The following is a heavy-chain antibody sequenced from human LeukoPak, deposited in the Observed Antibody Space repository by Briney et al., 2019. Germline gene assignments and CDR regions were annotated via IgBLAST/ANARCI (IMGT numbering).Heavy chain of an antibody. CDR2: IYYSGST. D-gene: IGHD3-16*01. CDR3: ARHYARYYFDY. J-gene: IGHJ4*02. V-gene: IGHV4-59*08. Sequence: SETLSLTCTVSGGSISSYYWSWIRQPPGNGLEWIGYIYYSGSTNYNPSLKSRVTISVDTSKNQFSLKLSSVTAADTAVYYCARHYARYYFDYWGQGTLVTVSS. CDR1: GGSISSYY.